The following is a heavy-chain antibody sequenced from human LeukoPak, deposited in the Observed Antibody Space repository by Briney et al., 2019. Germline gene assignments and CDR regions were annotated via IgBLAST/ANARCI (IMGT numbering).Heavy chain of an antibody. D-gene: IGHD2-2*01. J-gene: IGHJ4*02. CDR2: IYYSGST. Sequence: SETLSLTCTVSGGSISSSSYCWGWIRQPPGKGLEWIGSIYYSGSTYYNPSLKSRVTISVDTSKNQFSLKLSSVTAADTAVYYCASWLINCSSTSCPWDYWGQGTLVTVSS. CDR1: GGSISSSSYC. CDR3: ASWLINCSSTSCPWDY. V-gene: IGHV4-39*07.